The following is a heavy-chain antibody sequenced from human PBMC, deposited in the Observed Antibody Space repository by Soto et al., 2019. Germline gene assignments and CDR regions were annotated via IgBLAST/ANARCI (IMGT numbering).Heavy chain of an antibody. CDR3: ARDAPYSSSSLTNAFDI. CDR1: GGSFSGYY. D-gene: IGHD6-6*01. J-gene: IGHJ3*02. Sequence: SETLSLTCAVYGGSFSGYYWSWIRQPPGKGLEWIGEINHSGSTNYNPSLKSRVTISVDTSKNQFSLKLSSVTAADTAVYYCARDAPYSSSSLTNAFDIWGQGTMVTVS. CDR2: INHSGST. V-gene: IGHV4-34*01.